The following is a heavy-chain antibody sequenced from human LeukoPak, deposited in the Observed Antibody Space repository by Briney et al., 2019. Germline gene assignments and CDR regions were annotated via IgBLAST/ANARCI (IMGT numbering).Heavy chain of an antibody. J-gene: IGHJ6*02. D-gene: IGHD3-22*01. CDR1: GYTFTSYD. CDR2: MNPNSGNT. Sequence: ASVKVSCKASGYTFTSYDINWVRQATGQGLEWMGWMNPNSGNTGYAQKFQGRVTMTRNTSISTAYMELSSLRSEDTAVYYCARGGYYDSSGYRIWWRLVGNYYYYGMDVWGQGTTVTVSS. V-gene: IGHV1-8*01. CDR3: ARGGYYDSSGYRIWWRLVGNYYYYGMDV.